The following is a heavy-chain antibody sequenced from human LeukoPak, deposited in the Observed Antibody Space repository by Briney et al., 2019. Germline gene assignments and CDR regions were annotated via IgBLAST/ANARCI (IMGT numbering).Heavy chain of an antibody. D-gene: IGHD6-6*01. Sequence: PGGSLRLSCAASGFTFSSYAMSWVRQAPGKGLEWVANIKQDGSEKYYVDSVKGRFTISRDNAKNSLYLQMNSLRAEDTAVYYCARDARPYYYGMDVWGQGTTVTVSS. CDR3: ARDARPYYYGMDV. CDR2: IKQDGSEK. J-gene: IGHJ6*02. V-gene: IGHV3-7*01. CDR1: GFTFSSYA.